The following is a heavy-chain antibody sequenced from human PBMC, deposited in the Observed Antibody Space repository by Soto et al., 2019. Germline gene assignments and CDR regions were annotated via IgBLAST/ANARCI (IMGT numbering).Heavy chain of an antibody. D-gene: IGHD3-10*01. J-gene: IGHJ5*02. CDR1: GGSISSGGYS. CDR2: IYHSGST. V-gene: IGHV4-30-2*01. Sequence: SETLSLTCAVSGGSISSGGYSWSWIRQPPGKGLEWIGYIYHSGSTYYNPSLKSRVTISVDRSKNQFSLKLSSVTAADTAVYYCARDSRGSGTINWFDPWGQGTLVTGLL. CDR3: ARDSRGSGTINWFDP.